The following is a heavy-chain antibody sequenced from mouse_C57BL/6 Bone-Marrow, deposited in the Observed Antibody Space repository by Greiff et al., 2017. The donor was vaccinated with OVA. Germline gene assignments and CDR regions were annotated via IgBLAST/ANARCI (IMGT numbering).Heavy chain of an antibody. V-gene: IGHV1-52*01. CDR2: IDTSDSET. D-gene: IGHD2-1*01. Sequence: QVQLQQPGAELVRPGSSVKLSCKASGYTFTSYWMHWVKQRPIQGLEWIGNIDTSDSETHYNQKFKDKATLTVDKSSSTAYMQLSSLTSENSAVYYCAKSDGNYEGFANWDQGNLVSVTA. CDR3: AKSDGNYEGFAN. J-gene: IGHJ3*01. CDR1: GYTFTSYW.